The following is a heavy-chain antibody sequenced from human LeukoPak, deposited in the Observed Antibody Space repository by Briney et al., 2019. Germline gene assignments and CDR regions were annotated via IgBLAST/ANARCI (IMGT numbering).Heavy chain of an antibody. CDR3: ARQKVVEMATIDY. CDR1: GGSISSYY. V-gene: IGHV4-59*08. CDR2: IYYSGST. D-gene: IGHD5-24*01. Sequence: PSETLSLTCTVSGGSISSYYWSWIRQPPGQGLEWIGYIYYSGSTNYNPSLKSRVTISVDTSKNQFSLKLSSVTAADTAVYYCARQKVVEMATIDYWGQGTLVTVSS. J-gene: IGHJ4*02.